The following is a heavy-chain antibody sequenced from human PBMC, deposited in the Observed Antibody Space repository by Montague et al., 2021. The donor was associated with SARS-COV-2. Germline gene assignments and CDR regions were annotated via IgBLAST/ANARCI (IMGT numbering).Heavy chain of an antibody. CDR3: ARGSGWMANAFDN. CDR1: GGSISSYY. CDR2: IYYSGST. Sequence: SETLSLTCTVSGGSISSYYWSWIRQPPGKGLEWIGYIYYSGSTNXXPSLKSRVTISVDTSKNQFSLKLSSVTAADTAVYYCARGSGWMANAFDNWGQGTMVTVSS. D-gene: IGHD6-19*01. V-gene: IGHV4-59*01. J-gene: IGHJ3*02.